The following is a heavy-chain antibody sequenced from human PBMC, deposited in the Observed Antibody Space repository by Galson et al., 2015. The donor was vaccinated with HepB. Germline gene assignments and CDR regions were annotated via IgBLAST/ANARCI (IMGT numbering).Heavy chain of an antibody. J-gene: IGHJ5*02. CDR3: ARGLKYIAAAGIYWFDP. CDR1: GYSFTSYW. Sequence: QSGAEVKKPGESLRISCKGSGYSFTSYWIGWVRQMPGKGLEWMGIIYPGDSDTRYSPSFQGQVTISADKSISTAYLQWSSLKASDTAMYYCARGLKYIAAAGIYWFDPWGQGTLVAVSS. V-gene: IGHV5-51*01. D-gene: IGHD6-13*01. CDR2: IYPGDSDT.